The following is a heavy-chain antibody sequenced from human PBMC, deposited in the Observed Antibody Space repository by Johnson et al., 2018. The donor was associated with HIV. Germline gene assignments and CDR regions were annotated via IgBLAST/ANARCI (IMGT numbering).Heavy chain of an antibody. CDR3: SKDVLSLGYCSGGGCWEDAFDI. D-gene: IGHD2-15*01. CDR1: GFTFSSYG. CDR2: IWSDGSNK. J-gene: IGHJ3*02. Sequence: QVQLVESGGGVVQPGRSLRLSCAASGFTFSSYGMHWVRQAPGKGLEWVAVIWSDGSNKYYADSVKGRFTISRDNSKNTLFLQMNSLRADDTAVYYCSKDVLSLGYCSGGGCWEDAFDIWGQGTKVTVSS. V-gene: IGHV3-33*06.